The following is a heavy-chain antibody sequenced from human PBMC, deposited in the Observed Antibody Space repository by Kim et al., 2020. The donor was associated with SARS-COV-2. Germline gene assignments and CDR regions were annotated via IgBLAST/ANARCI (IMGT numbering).Heavy chain of an antibody. V-gene: IGHV3-7*03. CDR3: AVAKVY. J-gene: IGHJ4*02. CDR2: IKQDGSEK. Sequence: GGSLRLSCAASGFTFSDYWMNWVRQAPGKGLEWVANIKQDGSEKHYVDSVKGRFTISRDNAKNSLYLQMNNLRAEDTAVYYCAVAKVYWGQGTLVTVSS. D-gene: IGHD5-12*01. CDR1: GFTFSDYW.